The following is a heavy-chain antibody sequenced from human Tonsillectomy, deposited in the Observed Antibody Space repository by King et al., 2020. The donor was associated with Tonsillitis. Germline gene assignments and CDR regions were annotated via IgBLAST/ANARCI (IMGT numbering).Heavy chain of an antibody. CDR1: GFTFSTYA. J-gene: IGHJ4*02. D-gene: IGHD6-19*01. Sequence: VQLVESGGDLVQPGGSLRLSCTASGFTFSTYALNWVRQAPGKGLEWVSSISGSGASTYYADSVKGRFTISRDNSKNTLFLQMDGLRAVDTAVYYCAKGGSGWYGGLDFWGQGALVTVSS. CDR3: AKGGSGWYGGLDF. CDR2: ISGSGAST. V-gene: IGHV3-23*04.